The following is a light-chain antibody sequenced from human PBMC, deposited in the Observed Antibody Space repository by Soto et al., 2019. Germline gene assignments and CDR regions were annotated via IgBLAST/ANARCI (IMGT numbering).Light chain of an antibody. CDR2: NAS. J-gene: IGKJ1*01. CDR3: QHNNNKST. CDR1: QTVSKN. Sequence: IQMTQSPSTLPASLGERATLSCRASQTVSKNLAWYQQRPGQAPRLVIYNASSRATGVPARFSGGGSGTEFTLTSSIQQPDDVATYCHQHNNNKSTFGQGTMVDI. V-gene: IGKV3-15*01.